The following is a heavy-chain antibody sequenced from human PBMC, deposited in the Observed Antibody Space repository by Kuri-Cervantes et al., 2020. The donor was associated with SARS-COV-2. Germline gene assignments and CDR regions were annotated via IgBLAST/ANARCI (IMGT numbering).Heavy chain of an antibody. V-gene: IGHV5-51*01. CDR1: GYSFTTYW. J-gene: IGHJ4*02. CDR3: VRFYDSSGYPDY. CDR2: IYPGDSDT. D-gene: IGHD3-22*01. Sequence: GESLKISCKGSGYSFTTYWLAWVRQMPGKGLEWMGIIYPGDSDTRYSPSFQGQVTISADKFISTVYLQWSSLKASDTAMYYCVRFYDSSGYPDYWGQGTLVTVSS.